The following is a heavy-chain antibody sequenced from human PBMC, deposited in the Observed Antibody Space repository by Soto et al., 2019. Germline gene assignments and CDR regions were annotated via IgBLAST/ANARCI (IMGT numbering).Heavy chain of an antibody. D-gene: IGHD6-13*01. V-gene: IGHV4-39*01. CDR2: IYYSGST. CDR1: GGSISSSSYY. CDR3: ARRRSSNLDYYYGRDV. J-gene: IGHJ6*02. Sequence: PSETQSLTCTVSGGSISSSSYYWGWIRQPPGKGLEWIGSIYYSGSTYYNPSLKSRVTISVDTSKNQFSLKLSSVTAADTAVYYCARRRSSNLDYYYGRDVWGQGTTGTVS.